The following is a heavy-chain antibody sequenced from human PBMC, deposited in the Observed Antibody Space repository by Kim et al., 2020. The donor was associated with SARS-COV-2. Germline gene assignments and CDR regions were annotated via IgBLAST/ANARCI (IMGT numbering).Heavy chain of an antibody. CDR2: IRSKAYGGTT. D-gene: IGHD2-2*01. CDR3: TRGDQHYGDAFDI. V-gene: IGHV3-49*04. J-gene: IGHJ3*02. Sequence: GGSLRLSCTASGFTFGDYAMSWVRQAPGKGLEWVGFIRSKAYGGTTEYAASVKGRFTISRDDSKSIAYLQMNSLKTEDTAVYYCTRGDQHYGDAFDIWGQVTMVTVSS. CDR1: GFTFGDYA.